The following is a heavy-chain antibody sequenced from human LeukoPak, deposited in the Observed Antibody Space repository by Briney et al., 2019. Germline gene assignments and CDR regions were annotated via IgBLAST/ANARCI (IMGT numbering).Heavy chain of an antibody. V-gene: IGHV3-11*01. J-gene: IGHJ4*02. CDR3: ARGSQQPYY. CDR2: ISSSGDTI. D-gene: IGHD6-13*01. Sequence: GGSLRLSCAGSGFTFSDHYMSWIRQAPGKGLEWVSYISSSGDTIYYADSVKGRFTISRDNAKNSLYLQMNSLRAEDTAVYYCARGSQQPYYCGQGTLVTVSS. CDR1: GFTFSDHY.